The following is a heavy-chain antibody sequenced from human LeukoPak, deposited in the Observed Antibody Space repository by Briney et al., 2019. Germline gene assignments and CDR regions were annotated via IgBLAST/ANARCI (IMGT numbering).Heavy chain of an antibody. CDR3: ARDSSGPAF. CDR1: GLTVSNTY. Sequence: GGSLRLSCAAPGLTVSNTYMSWVRQAPGKGLEWVSVIYNTGGTFYSDSVKGQFTISRDYSKNTLYPQMNSLRADDTAVYYCARDSSGPAFWGQGTLVTVSS. J-gene: IGHJ4*02. V-gene: IGHV3-53*01. D-gene: IGHD6-19*01. CDR2: IYNTGGT.